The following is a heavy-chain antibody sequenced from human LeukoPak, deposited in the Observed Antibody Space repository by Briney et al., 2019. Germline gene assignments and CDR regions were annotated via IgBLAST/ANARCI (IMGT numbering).Heavy chain of an antibody. J-gene: IGHJ4*02. CDR1: GFTLSTYG. V-gene: IGHV3-21*01. Sequence: GGTPRLSCAASGFTLSTYGMHWGREAPGEGVGWVSSISGSSSDIYYADTVKRRFTISRYNAKNSLYLQMKILRAEDTAVYYCARRGYHDYSGFDYWGQGTLVTVSS. CDR2: ISGSSSDI. D-gene: IGHD1-26*01. CDR3: ARRGYHDYSGFDY.